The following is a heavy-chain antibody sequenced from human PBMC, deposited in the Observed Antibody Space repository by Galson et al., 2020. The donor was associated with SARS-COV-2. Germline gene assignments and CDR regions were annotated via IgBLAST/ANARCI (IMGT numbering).Heavy chain of an antibody. CDR3: AGGNSTCGTIFGIVAGPCGMDG. CDR1: GGSISSGNYY. Sequence: SETLSLTCTVSGGSISSGNYYWSWIRQPAGKGLEWIGRIYKSGNTNYNPSLWSQVTISVDTSKNQFSLKLRSATAADTAVYYCAGGNSTCGTIFGIVAGPCGMDGWGQGTAVTVSS. CDR2: IYKSGNT. V-gene: IGHV4-61*02. D-gene: IGHD3-3*01. J-gene: IGHJ6*02.